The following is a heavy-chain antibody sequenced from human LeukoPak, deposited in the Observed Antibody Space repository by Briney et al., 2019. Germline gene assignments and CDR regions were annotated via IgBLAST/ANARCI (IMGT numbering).Heavy chain of an antibody. V-gene: IGHV4-61*02. D-gene: IGHD4-17*01. J-gene: IGHJ5*02. CDR1: GGSISSGSYY. CDR3: ASRNDYGDYLNWFDP. CDR2: IYTSGST. Sequence: PSQTLSLTCTVSGGSISSGSYYWSWIRQPAGKGLEWIGRIYTSGSTNYNPSLKSRVTISVDTSKNQFSLKLSSVTAADTAVYYCASRNDYGDYLNWFDPWGQGTLVTVSS.